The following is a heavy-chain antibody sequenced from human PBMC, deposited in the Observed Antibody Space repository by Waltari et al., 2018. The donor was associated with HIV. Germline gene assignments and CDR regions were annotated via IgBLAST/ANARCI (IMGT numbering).Heavy chain of an antibody. CDR3: VKEHQYSHTWYSYYGMDV. V-gene: IGHV3-23*01. D-gene: IGHD6-13*01. Sequence: EVQLLDPGGVLVQTGGYLRLSWAPSGVSYRNYGMDCVRQAPGKGLEWVSAISGSGGNTYYADSLKGRFTISRDNSKNTLYLQMNSLRAEDMAVYFCVKEHQYSHTWYSYYGMDVWGQGTTVTVSS. CDR2: ISGSGGNT. CDR1: GVSYRNYG. J-gene: IGHJ6*02.